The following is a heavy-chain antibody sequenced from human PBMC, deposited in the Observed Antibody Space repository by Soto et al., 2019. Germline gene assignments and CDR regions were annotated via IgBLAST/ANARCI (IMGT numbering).Heavy chain of an antibody. D-gene: IGHD6-13*01. CDR2: IYYSGST. CDR3: VSDSAAAGTACYYYYVMDF. V-gene: IGHV4-30-4*01. J-gene: IGHJ6*01. CDR1: GGSISSGDYY. Sequence: PSETLSLTCTVSGGSISSGDYYWSWIRQPPGKGLEWIGYIYYSGSTYYNPSLKSRVTISVDTSKNQFSLKLSSVTAADTAVYYCVSDSAAAGTACYYYYVMDFWGQGTTVIVFS.